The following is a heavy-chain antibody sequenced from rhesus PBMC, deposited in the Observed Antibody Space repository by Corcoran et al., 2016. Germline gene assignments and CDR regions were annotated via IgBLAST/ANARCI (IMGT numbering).Heavy chain of an antibody. CDR2: IFGSIGST. Sequence: QLQLQESGPGLVKPSETLSLTCAVSGGSISSGYGWSWLRPPPGTGLEGIGNIFGSIGSTYYNPSLKSRVTISKDTSKNQFSLKLSSVTAADTAVYYCARKGPLMDWSNDYWGQGVLVTVSS. J-gene: IGHJ4*01. V-gene: IGHV4S7*01. CDR3: ARKGPLMDWSNDY. D-gene: IGHD3-3*01. CDR1: GGSISSGYG.